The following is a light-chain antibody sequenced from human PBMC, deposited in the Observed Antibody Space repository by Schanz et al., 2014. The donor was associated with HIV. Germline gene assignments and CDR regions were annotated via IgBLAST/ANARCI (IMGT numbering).Light chain of an antibody. CDR1: SADVGSYDL. V-gene: IGLV2-23*01. CDR3: YSYVGTTAVV. Sequence: QSALTQPASVSGSPGQSITISCTGTSADVGSYDLVSWYQQHPGKAPKLLIYEGSKRPSGVSNRFSGSKSGNTASLTISGLQAEDEADYYCYSYVGTTAVVFGGGTKLTVL. J-gene: IGLJ2*01. CDR2: EGS.